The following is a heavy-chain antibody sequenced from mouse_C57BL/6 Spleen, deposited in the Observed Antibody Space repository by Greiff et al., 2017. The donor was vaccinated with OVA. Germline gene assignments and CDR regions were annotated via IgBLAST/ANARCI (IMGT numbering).Heavy chain of an antibody. CDR3: ARRAGTELTGTRAMDY. CDR2: ISGGGGNT. D-gene: IGHD4-1*01. CDR1: GFTFSSYT. J-gene: IGHJ4*01. Sequence: EVQLVESGGGLVKPGGSLKLSCAASGFTFSSYTMSWVRQTPEKRLEWVATISGGGGNTYYPDSVKGRFTISRDNAKNTLYLQMSSLRSEDTALYYCARRAGTELTGTRAMDYWGQGTSVTVSS. V-gene: IGHV5-9*01.